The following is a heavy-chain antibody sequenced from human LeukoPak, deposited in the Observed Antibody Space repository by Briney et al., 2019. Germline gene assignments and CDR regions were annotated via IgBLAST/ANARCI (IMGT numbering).Heavy chain of an antibody. D-gene: IGHD3-10*01. J-gene: IGHJ6*03. CDR2: IYHSGST. CDR3: ARSSYGSRRYYYMDV. Sequence: SETLSLTCTVSGYSISSGYYWGWIRQPPGKGLEWIGSIYHSGSTYYNPSLKSRLAISLDTSKNQFSLKLSSVTAADTAVYYCARSSYGSRRYYYMDVSGQGTTVTISS. V-gene: IGHV4-38-2*02. CDR1: GYSISSGYY.